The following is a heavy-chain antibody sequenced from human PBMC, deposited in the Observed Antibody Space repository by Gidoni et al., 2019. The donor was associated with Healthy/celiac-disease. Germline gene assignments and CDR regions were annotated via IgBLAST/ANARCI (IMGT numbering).Heavy chain of an antibody. D-gene: IGHD5-18*01. V-gene: IGHV1-69*02. CDR3: ARAPATAPFDY. J-gene: IGHJ4*02. CDR2: IIPILGIA. Sequence: QVQLVQSGAEVKKPGSSVKVSCQASGSTFSSYTISWVRQAPGQGLEWMGRIIPILGIANYAQKFQGRVTITADKSTSTAYMELSSLRSEDTAVYYCARAPATAPFDYWGQGTLVTVSS. CDR1: GSTFSSYT.